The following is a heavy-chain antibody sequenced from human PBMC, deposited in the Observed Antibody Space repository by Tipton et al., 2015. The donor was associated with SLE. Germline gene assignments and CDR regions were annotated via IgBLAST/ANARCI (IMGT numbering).Heavy chain of an antibody. CDR3: ASTRHGDSGIYPGAFDI. CDR1: GGSISSYY. CDR2: IYYSGST. Sequence: TLSLTCTVSGGSISSYYWSWIRQPPGKGLEWIGYIYYSGSTNYNPSLKSRATISVDTYKNQFSLKLSSVTAADTAVYYCASTRHGDSGIYPGAFDIWGQGTMVTVSS. J-gene: IGHJ3*02. D-gene: IGHD1-26*01. V-gene: IGHV4-59*08.